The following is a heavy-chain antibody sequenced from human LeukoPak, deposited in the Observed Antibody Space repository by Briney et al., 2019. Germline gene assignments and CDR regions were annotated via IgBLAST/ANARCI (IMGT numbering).Heavy chain of an antibody. V-gene: IGHV3-21*01. D-gene: IGHD5-18*01. CDR3: ARGGYSGIFDY. Sequence: GGSLRLSCVASGFTFSSYSMNWVRQAPGKGLEWVSSISSSSSYIYYADSVKGRFTISRDNAKNSPYLQMNSLRAEDTAVYYCARGGYSGIFDYWGQGTLVTVSS. CDR2: ISSSSSYI. J-gene: IGHJ4*02. CDR1: GFTFSSYS.